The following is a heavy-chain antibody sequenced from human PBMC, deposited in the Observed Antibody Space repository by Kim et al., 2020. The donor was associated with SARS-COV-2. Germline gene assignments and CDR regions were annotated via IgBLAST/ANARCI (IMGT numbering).Heavy chain of an antibody. V-gene: IGHV3-33*08. Sequence: GGSLRLSCAASGFTFSDYGMHWVRQAPGKGLEWVTLIWSDGSNENYAESVKGRFTISRDNSKSTLYLQMNSLRDEDTAVYYCARDWAGGNPYDLYHWGQGTLVAVSP. J-gene: IGHJ5*02. D-gene: IGHD3-3*01. CDR3: ARDWAGGNPYDLYH. CDR2: IWSDGSNE. CDR1: GFTFSDYG.